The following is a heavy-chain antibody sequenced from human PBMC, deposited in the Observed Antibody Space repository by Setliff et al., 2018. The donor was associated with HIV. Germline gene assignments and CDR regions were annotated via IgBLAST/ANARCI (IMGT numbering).Heavy chain of an antibody. J-gene: IGHJ4*02. CDR1: GYTFTSYW. V-gene: IGHV5-51*01. Sequence: GESLKISCKGSGYTFTSYWISWVRQMPGKGLEWMGIIYPGDSDTRYSPSFQGRVTISADKSINTAYLQWSSLQASDTAMYYCARRASKASLDYWGQGTLVTVSS. CDR2: IYPGDSDT. CDR3: ARRASKASLDY.